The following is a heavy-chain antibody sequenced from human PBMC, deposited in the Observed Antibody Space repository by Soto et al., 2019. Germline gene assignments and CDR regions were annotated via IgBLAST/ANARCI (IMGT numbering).Heavy chain of an antibody. Sequence: WIIKNQRKGLEWIGYIYYSGSTYYNPSLKSRVTISVDTSKNQFSLNLSSVTAADSAVYYCARDQAYDYTSPGDYYYYGMDVWGQGTTVTLSS. J-gene: IGHJ6*01. CDR3: ARDQAYDYTSPGDYYYYGMDV. D-gene: IGHD4-4*01. CDR2: IYYSGST. V-gene: IGHV4-31*02.